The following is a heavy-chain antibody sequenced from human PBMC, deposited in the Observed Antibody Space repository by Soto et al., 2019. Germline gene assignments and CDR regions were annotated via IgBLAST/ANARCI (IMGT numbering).Heavy chain of an antibody. J-gene: IGHJ4*02. D-gene: IGHD3-3*01. CDR3: ARGEAFWTGYYRMPYYFDY. CDR2: LYYSGST. V-gene: IGHV4-61*01. Sequence: TLSLTCTVSGGSFSSGSYYWSWIRQPPGKGLDYIGYLYYSGSTNYNPSLKSRVTISVDTPKNQFSLKLTSVTAADTAIYYCARGEAFWTGYYRMPYYFDYWGQGTLVTVSS. CDR1: GGSFSSGSYY.